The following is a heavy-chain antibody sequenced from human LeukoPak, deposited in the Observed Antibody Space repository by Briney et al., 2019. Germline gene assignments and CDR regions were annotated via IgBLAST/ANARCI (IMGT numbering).Heavy chain of an antibody. CDR1: GFTFSSYG. V-gene: IGHV3-30*18. J-gene: IGHJ6*02. CDR2: ISYDGSNK. CDR3: AKDPGPTPNYYYYGMDV. Sequence: GGSLRLSCAASGFTFSSYGMHWARQAPGKGLEWVAVISYDGSNKYYADSVKGRFTISRDNSKNTLYLQMNSLRAEDTAVYYCAKDPGPTPNYYYYGMDVWGQGTTVTVSS. D-gene: IGHD2-15*01.